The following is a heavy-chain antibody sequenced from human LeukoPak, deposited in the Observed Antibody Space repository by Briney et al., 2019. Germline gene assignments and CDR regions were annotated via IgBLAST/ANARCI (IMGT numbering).Heavy chain of an antibody. CDR1: GYTFSGYY. Sequence: ASVKVSCKASGYTFSGYYIHWVRQAPGQGLEWMGRINPNSGDTNHAQKFQGRVTMTRDTSISTAYMELSRLRSDDTAVYYCARDYCSSTSCLFDYWGQGTLVTVSS. V-gene: IGHV1-2*06. CDR3: ARDYCSSTSCLFDY. J-gene: IGHJ4*02. D-gene: IGHD2-2*01. CDR2: INPNSGDT.